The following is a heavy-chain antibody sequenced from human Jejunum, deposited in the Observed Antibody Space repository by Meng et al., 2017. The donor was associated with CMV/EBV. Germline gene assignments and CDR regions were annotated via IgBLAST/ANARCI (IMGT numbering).Heavy chain of an antibody. V-gene: IGHV3-23*03. CDR2: IYSGGSTT. D-gene: IGHD3-22*01. Sequence: GFTFSTYAMTWGRQAPGKGLEWVSLIYSGGSTTYYADSVKGRFTISRDDSKNTLYLQMNSLRAEDTSIYYCAKDLFYDGSGYYLGNWGQGALVTVSS. CDR3: AKDLFYDGSGYYLGN. CDR1: GFTFSTYA. J-gene: IGHJ4*02.